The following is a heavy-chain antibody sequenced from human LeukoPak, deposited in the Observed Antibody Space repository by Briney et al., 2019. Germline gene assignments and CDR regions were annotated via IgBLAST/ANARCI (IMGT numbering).Heavy chain of an antibody. V-gene: IGHV5-51*01. D-gene: IGHD5-12*01. J-gene: IGHJ6*03. CDR3: ARHRRGYSGYDLFTRYYYMDV. Sequence: GESLKISCKGSGYSFTSYWIGWVRQMPGKGLECVGIIYPGDSDTRYSPSFQGQVTISADKSISTAYLQWSSLKASDTAMYYCARHRRGYSGYDLFTRYYYMDVWGKGTTVTVSS. CDR1: GYSFTSYW. CDR2: IYPGDSDT.